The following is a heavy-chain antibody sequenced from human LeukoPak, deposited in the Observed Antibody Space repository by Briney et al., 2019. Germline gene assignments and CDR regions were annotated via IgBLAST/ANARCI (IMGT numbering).Heavy chain of an antibody. CDR1: GFTFSSYS. V-gene: IGHV3-48*01. CDR2: ISSSSTI. Sequence: PGGSLRLSCAASGFTFSSYSMNWVRQAPGKGLEWVSYISSSSTIYYADSVKGRFTISRDNAKNSLYLQMNSLRAEDTAVYYCARSLLYSSGWYGWDDYWGQGTLVTVSS. J-gene: IGHJ4*02. CDR3: ARSLLYSSGWYGWDDY. D-gene: IGHD6-19*01.